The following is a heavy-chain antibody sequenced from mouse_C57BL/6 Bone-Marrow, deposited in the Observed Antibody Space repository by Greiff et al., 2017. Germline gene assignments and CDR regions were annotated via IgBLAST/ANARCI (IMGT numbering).Heavy chain of an antibody. V-gene: IGHV14-3*01. J-gene: IGHJ1*03. CDR2: IDPANGNT. D-gene: IGHD1-1*01. CDR1: GFNIKNTY. CDR3: ARSDTTVVATDWYFDV. Sequence: EVQLQQSVAELVRPGASVKLSCTASGFNIKNTYMHWVKQRPEQGLEWIGRIDPANGNTKYAPKFPGKATLTADTSSNTAYLQLSSLTSEDTAIYDCARSDTTVVATDWYFDVWGTGTTVTVSS.